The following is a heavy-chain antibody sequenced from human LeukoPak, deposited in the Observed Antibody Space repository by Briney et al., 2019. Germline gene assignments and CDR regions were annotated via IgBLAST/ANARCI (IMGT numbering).Heavy chain of an antibody. Sequence: SVKASCKASGGTFSSYAISWVRQAPGQGLEWMGGIIPIFGTANYAQKFQGRVTITADESTSTAYMELSSLRSEDTAVCYCARDILGRSNGGSNYFGMEVWGQGTTVTVSS. D-gene: IGHD2-15*01. CDR3: ARDILGRSNGGSNYFGMEV. J-gene: IGHJ6*02. CDR1: GGTFSSYA. CDR2: IIPIFGTA. V-gene: IGHV1-69*01.